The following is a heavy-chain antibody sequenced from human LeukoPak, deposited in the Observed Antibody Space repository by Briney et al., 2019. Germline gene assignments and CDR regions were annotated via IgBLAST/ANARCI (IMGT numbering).Heavy chain of an antibody. CDR2: ISRDGGST. J-gene: IGHJ3*02. D-gene: IGHD3-10*01. Sequence: PGGSLRLSCVVSGFSLDDYAMHWVRQAPGKGLEWVSLISRDGGSTYYADFVKGRVTITRDNSKNSLYLQMNSLRAEDTALYYCAKGYYGGSGSSREHDAFDIWGQGTMVTVSS. CDR1: GFSLDDYA. V-gene: IGHV3-43D*03. CDR3: AKGYYGGSGSSREHDAFDI.